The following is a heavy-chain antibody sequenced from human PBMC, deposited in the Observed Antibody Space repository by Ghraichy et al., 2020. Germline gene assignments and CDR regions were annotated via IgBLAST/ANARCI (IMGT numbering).Heavy chain of an antibody. D-gene: IGHD3-9*01. CDR3: ARLEYYDILAGYYIPSYFDH. V-gene: IGHV4-39*01. CDR1: GGSISSISYY. CDR2: IYYSGST. Sequence: SETLSLTCAVSGGSISSISYYWGWIRQPPGKGLEWIGNIYYSGSTYYNASLKSRVTISIDTSKNQFSLKVSSLTAADTAIYYCARLEYYDILAGYYIPSYFDHWGQGTLVTVSS. J-gene: IGHJ4*02.